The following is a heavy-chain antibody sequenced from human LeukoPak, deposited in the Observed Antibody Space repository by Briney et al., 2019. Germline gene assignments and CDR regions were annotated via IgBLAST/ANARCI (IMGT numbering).Heavy chain of an antibody. D-gene: IGHD1-1*01. Sequence: ASXXVSCKASGYTFSNYDINWVRQATGQGLEWMGYMNPNSGHTVYAQKFQGRVTMTRDTSISTAYMELSSLRFDDTAVYYCARVPRESNSHWGQGTLVTVSS. CDR3: ARVPRESNSH. J-gene: IGHJ4*02. V-gene: IGHV1-8*01. CDR1: GYTFSNYD. CDR2: MNPNSGHT.